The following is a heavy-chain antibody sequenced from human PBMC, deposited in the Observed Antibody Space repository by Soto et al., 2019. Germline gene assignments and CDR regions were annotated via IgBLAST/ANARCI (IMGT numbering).Heavy chain of an antibody. CDR3: ARDVSPGSSSLYLDAFDI. Sequence: EVQLEESGGDLVQPGGSLRLSCAASGFTLSAYWMTCVRQAPGKGLEWVANINRDGSKKSYLDSVRGRFTISRDNVGNLLYLQMDSLRADDTALYYCARDVSPGSSSLYLDAFDIWGQGTMVTVSS. V-gene: IGHV3-7*05. CDR2: INRDGSKK. J-gene: IGHJ3*02. CDR1: GFTLSAYW. D-gene: IGHD6-13*01.